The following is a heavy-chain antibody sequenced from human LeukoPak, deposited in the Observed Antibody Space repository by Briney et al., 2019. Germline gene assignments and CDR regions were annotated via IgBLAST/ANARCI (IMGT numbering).Heavy chain of an antibody. CDR1: GGSISSYY. CDR3: ARHGSVRSPLGP. V-gene: IGHV4-4*09. J-gene: IGHJ5*02. Sequence: TSETLSLTCTVSGGSISSYYWNWIRQPPGEGLEWIGYVYISGSTNFNPALKSRVTISLDTSKNQSSLNLTSVTAADTAVYYCARHGSVRSPLGPWGQGTLVTVSS. CDR2: VYISGST. D-gene: IGHD3-10*01.